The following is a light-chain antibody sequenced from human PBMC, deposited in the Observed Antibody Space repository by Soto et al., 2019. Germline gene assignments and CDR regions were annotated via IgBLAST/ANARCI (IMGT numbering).Light chain of an antibody. J-gene: IGKJ1*01. CDR1: RSVSSSY. V-gene: IGKV3-20*01. CDR3: QQYNNWWT. CDR2: GAS. Sequence: EIVLTQSPGTLSLSPGERATLSCRASRSVSSSYLAWYQQKPGQAPRLLIYGASSRATGIPDRFSGSGSGTDFTLTISRLEPEDFAVYYCQQYNNWWTFGQGTKVDIK.